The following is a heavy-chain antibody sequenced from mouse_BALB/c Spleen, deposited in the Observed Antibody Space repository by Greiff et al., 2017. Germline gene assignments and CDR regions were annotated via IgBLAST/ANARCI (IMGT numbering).Heavy chain of an antibody. J-gene: IGHJ3*01. D-gene: IGHD3-2*01. CDR3: ARETARAAY. V-gene: IGHV1-7*01. Sequence: VQLQQSGAELAKPGASVKMSCKASGYTFTSYWMHWVKQRPGQGLEWIGYINPSTGYTEYNQKFKDKATLTADKSSSTAYMQLSSLTSEDSAVYYCARETARAAYWGQGTLVTVSA. CDR1: GYTFTSYW. CDR2: INPSTGYT.